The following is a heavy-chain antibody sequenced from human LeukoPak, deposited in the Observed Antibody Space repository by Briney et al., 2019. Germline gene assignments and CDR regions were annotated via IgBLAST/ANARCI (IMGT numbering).Heavy chain of an antibody. V-gene: IGHV3-21*01. Sequence: GGSLRLSCAASGFTFSSYSMNWVRQAPGKGLEWVSSISSSSSYIYYADSVKGRFTISRDNAKNSLYLQMNSQRAEDTAVYYCARDPRSSGWYDYWGQGTLVTVSS. CDR2: ISSSSSYI. D-gene: IGHD6-19*01. J-gene: IGHJ4*02. CDR3: ARDPRSSGWYDY. CDR1: GFTFSSYS.